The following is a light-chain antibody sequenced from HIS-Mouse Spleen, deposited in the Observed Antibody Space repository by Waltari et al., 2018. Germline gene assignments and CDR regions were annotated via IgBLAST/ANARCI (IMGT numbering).Light chain of an antibody. CDR3: YSTDSSCNHRV. Sequence: SYELTQPPSVSVSPGQTARITFSGDALPKKYAYWYQQKSGQAPVLVIYEDSKRPSGIPERFSGSSSGTMATLTISGAQVEDEADYYCYSTDSSCNHRVFGGGTKLTVL. CDR1: ALPKKY. V-gene: IGLV3-10*01. CDR2: EDS. J-gene: IGLJ2*01.